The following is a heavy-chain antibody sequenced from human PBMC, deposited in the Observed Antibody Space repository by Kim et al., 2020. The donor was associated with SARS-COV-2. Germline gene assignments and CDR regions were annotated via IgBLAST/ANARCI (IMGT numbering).Heavy chain of an antibody. CDR2: ISGGGDDT. Sequence: GGSLRLSCAASGFTFSNFAMNWVRQAPGKGPEWVSVISGGGDDTNFADSVKGRFTISRDNSKSTLYLQMNSLRAEDTAVYYCAKGDCDSSNGYTTDHWGRGTLVTVSS. J-gene: IGHJ4*02. V-gene: IGHV3-23*01. D-gene: IGHD3-22*01. CDR1: GFTFSNFA. CDR3: AKGDCDSSNGYTTDH.